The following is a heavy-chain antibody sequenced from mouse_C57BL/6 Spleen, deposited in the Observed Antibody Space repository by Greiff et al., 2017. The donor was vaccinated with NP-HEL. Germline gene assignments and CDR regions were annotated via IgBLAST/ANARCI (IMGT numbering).Heavy chain of an antibody. CDR2: IYPRDGST. D-gene: IGHD2-5*01. J-gene: IGHJ4*01. CDR3: ARSHYSNSYYAMDY. CDR1: GYTFTSYD. V-gene: IGHV1-85*01. Sequence: VQLKESGPELVKPGASVKLSCKASGYTFTSYDINWVKQRPGQGLEWIGWIYPRDGSTKYNEKFKGKATLTVDTSSSTAYMELHSLTSEDSAVYFCARSHYSNSYYAMDYWGQGTSVTVSS.